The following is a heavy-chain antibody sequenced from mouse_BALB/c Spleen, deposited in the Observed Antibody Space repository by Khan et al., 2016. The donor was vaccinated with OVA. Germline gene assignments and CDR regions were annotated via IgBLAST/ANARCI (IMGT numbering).Heavy chain of an antibody. Sequence: QIQLVQSGPGLKKPGETVKISCKASGYTFTNYGMNWVKQAPGKGLKWMGWINTYTGEPTYADDFKGRFAFSMETSTSTAYLQINNLKTEDTATYFCARSNGNYWFAYWGQGTLVTVSA. V-gene: IGHV9-3-1*01. CDR3: ARSNGNYWFAY. D-gene: IGHD2-1*01. CDR2: INTYTGEP. J-gene: IGHJ3*01. CDR1: GYTFTNYG.